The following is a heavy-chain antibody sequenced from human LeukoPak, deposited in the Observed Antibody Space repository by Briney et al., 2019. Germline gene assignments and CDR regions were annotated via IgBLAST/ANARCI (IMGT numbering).Heavy chain of an antibody. V-gene: IGHV3-30*03. CDR2: ISYDGSNK. J-gene: IGHJ6*02. CDR1: XXTFXXXX. D-gene: IGHD2-15*01. CDR3: ATYIQRXXGMDV. Sequence: RLSCXASXXTFXXXXXXWVXXXXGXXXXWVXVISYDGSNKYYADSVKGRFTISTDNSKNTVYLQMNSLRAEDTALYFCATYIQRXXGMDVWGQGTXXXXX.